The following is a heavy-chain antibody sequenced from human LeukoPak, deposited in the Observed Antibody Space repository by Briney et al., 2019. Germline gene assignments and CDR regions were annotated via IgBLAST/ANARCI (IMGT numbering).Heavy chain of an antibody. CDR2: ISSSSSFT. CDR1: GFTFSDYY. J-gene: IGHJ3*02. CDR3: AGGRSAFDI. Sequence: GGSLRLSCAASGFTFSDYYMSWVRQAPGKGLEWVSPISSSSSFTFYVDSVKGRFTISRDNAKNSLYLQMNSLRVKDTAVYYCAGGRSAFDIWGQGTMVTVSS. V-gene: IGHV3-11*06.